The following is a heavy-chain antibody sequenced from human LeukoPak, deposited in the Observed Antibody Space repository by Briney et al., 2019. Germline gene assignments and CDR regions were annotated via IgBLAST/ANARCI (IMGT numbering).Heavy chain of an antibody. V-gene: IGHV3-7*01. CDR3: ARGEQWLVHFDGDAFDI. CDR2: INEDGSKK. D-gene: IGHD6-19*01. J-gene: IGHJ3*02. Sequence: LPGGSLRLSCAASGFTFSSYWMSWVRQAPGKGLEWVANINEDGSKKYYVDSVKGRLTISRDNAKNSLFLQMNSLRAEDTAIYYCARGEQWLVHFDGDAFDIWGQGTMVTVSS. CDR1: GFTFSSYW.